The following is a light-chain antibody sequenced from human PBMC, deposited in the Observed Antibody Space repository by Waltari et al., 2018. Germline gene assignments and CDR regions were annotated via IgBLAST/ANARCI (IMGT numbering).Light chain of an antibody. CDR2: KIS. J-gene: IGKJ2*01. V-gene: IGKV2-30*01. Sequence: VVLTQSPLSLPVTPGQPASISCSPSQSLVDSDGNTYLNWFQQRPGQSPRRLLYKISNRAAGVPDRFSGSGSGTDFTLKISRVEAEDVGIYYCMHGGHWPYTFGQGTKLEIE. CDR1: QSLVDSDGNTY. CDR3: MHGGHWPYT.